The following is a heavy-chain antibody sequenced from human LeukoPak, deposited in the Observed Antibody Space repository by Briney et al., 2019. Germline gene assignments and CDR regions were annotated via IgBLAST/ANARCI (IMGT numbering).Heavy chain of an antibody. D-gene: IGHD3-22*01. CDR3: AHFSHYYDSCGYKYYFDY. CDR1: GVSLSTTGVG. CDR2: IFWDDDK. Sequence: SGPTLVNPTQTLTLNCPFSGVSLSTTGVGVGWIRQPPGKALEWLALIFWDDDKRYSPSLKSRLTISRDSSKNQVVLTMTNMDPVDTATYYCAHFSHYYDSCGYKYYFDYWGRGTLVTVSS. J-gene: IGHJ4*02. V-gene: IGHV2-5*02.